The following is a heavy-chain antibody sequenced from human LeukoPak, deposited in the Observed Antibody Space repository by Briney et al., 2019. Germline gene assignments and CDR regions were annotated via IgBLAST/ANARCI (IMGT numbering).Heavy chain of an antibody. CDR1: GFTFSSYS. J-gene: IGHJ2*01. Sequence: GGSLRLSCAASGFTFSSYSLNWVRQAPGKGLEWVSSISSTSIYIYYADSVKGRFTISRDNAKNSLYLQMNSLRAEDTAVYYWARDSSSPYWYFNLWGRGTLVTVSS. CDR2: ISSTSIYI. V-gene: IGHV3-21*01. CDR3: ARDSSSPYWYFNL.